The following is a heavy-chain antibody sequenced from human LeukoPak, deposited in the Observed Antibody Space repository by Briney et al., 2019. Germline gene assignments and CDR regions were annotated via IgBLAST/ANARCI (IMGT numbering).Heavy chain of an antibody. D-gene: IGHD1-26*01. CDR1: GGSILTTNW. J-gene: IGHJ4*02. V-gene: IGHV4-4*02. Sequence: SETLSLTCAVSGGSILTTNWWSWVRQTPGKGLEWIGEVHLSGASNYNPSLKSRVSMSIDKSKNQLSLKLTSVTAADTAMYYCARESGAFSPFGFWGQGILVTVSS. CDR2: VHLSGAS. CDR3: ARESGAFSPFGF.